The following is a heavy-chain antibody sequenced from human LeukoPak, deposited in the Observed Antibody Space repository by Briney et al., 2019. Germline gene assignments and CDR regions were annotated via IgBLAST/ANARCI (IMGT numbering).Heavy chain of an antibody. J-gene: IGHJ4*02. D-gene: IGHD2-2*01. CDR3: AREETRRGSRGYFDY. CDR1: RYTFSHFV. CDR2: ISGYNGNT. Sequence: ASVKVSLKASRYTFSHFVISWVRQAPRQGPEGMGWISGYNGNTNYAQKLQGRDTMTTDTSTSTAYMELRSLRSDDTAVYYCAREETRRGSRGYFDYWGEGTLVTVSS. V-gene: IGHV1-18*01.